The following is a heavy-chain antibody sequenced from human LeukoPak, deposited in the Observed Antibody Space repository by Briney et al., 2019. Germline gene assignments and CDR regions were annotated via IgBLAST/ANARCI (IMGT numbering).Heavy chain of an antibody. Sequence: ASVKVSCKASGYTFTSYGISWVRQAPGQELEWMGWISAYNGNTNYAQKLQGRVTMTTDTSTSTAYMELRSLRSDNTAVYYCARDGPYYYGSGSHPQAYYFDYWGQGTLVTVSS. V-gene: IGHV1-18*01. CDR3: ARDGPYYYGSGSHPQAYYFDY. CDR1: GYTFTSYG. D-gene: IGHD3-10*01. J-gene: IGHJ4*02. CDR2: ISAYNGNT.